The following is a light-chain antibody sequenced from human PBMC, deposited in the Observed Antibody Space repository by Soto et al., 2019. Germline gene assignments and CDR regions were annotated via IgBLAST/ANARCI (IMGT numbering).Light chain of an antibody. J-gene: IGLJ3*02. CDR2: EGS. CDR3: CSYAGSSTWV. V-gene: IGLV2-23*01. Sequence: QSALTQPASVSGSPGQSITISCTGTSRDVGRYNLVSWYQQHPGKAPKLMIYEGSKWPSGVSNRFSGSKSGNTASLTISGLQAEDEADYYCCSYAGSSTWVFGGGTQLTVL. CDR1: SRDVGRYNL.